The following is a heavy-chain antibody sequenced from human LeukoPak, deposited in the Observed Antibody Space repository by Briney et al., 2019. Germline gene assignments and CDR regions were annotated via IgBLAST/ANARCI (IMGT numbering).Heavy chain of an antibody. CDR2: ISGSGGST. V-gene: IGHV3-23*01. CDR3: ARAGKIAHGNDY. J-gene: IGHJ4*02. D-gene: IGHD2/OR15-2a*01. CDR1: GFTFSSYA. Sequence: GGSLRLSCAASGFTFSSYAMSWVRQAPGKGLEWVSAISGSGGSTYYADSVKGRFTISRDNSKNTLYLQMNSLRAEDTAVYYCARAGKIAHGNDYWGQGTLVTVSS.